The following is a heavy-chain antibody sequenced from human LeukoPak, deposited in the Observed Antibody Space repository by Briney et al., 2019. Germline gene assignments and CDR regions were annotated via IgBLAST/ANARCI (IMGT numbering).Heavy chain of an antibody. D-gene: IGHD6-13*01. J-gene: IGHJ5*02. V-gene: IGHV3-21*01. CDR2: ISSSSSYI. CDR1: GFTFSSYS. CDR3: ARESAAAGKEDRFDP. Sequence: PGGSLRLSCAASGFTFSSYSMNWVRQAPGKGLEWVSSISSSSSYIYYADSVKGRFTISRDNAKNSLYLQMNSLRAEDTAVYYCARESAAAGKEDRFDPWGQGTLVTVSS.